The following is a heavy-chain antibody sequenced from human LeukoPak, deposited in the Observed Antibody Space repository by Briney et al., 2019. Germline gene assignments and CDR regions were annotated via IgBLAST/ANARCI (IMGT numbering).Heavy chain of an antibody. D-gene: IGHD5-18*01. CDR2: IYYSGST. Sequence: SETLSLTCAVSGGSITSSSYYWGWIRQPPGKGLEWIGSIYYSGSTHYSPSLKSRVTISVDMSKNQFSLKLSSVTAADTAIYYCARDASRIQLWPLWGQGTLVTVSS. CDR3: ARDASRIQLWPL. V-gene: IGHV4-39*07. J-gene: IGHJ4*02. CDR1: GGSITSSSYY.